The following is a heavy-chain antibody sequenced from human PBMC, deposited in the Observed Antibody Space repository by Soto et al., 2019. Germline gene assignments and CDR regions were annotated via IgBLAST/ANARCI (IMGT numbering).Heavy chain of an antibody. D-gene: IGHD3-10*01. CDR2: INACNGNT. V-gene: IGHV1-3*01. J-gene: IGHJ4*02. CDR1: GYTFTSYA. Sequence: ASVKVSCKASGYTFTSYAMHWVRQAPGQRLEWMGWINACNGNTKYSQKFQGRVTITRDTSASTAYMELSSLRSEDTAVYYCATSIPLYYGSCPMGYWGQGTLVTVSS. CDR3: ATSIPLYYGSCPMGY.